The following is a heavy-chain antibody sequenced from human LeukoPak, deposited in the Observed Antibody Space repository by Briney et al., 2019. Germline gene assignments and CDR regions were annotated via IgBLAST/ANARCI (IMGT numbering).Heavy chain of an antibody. CDR2: IFGSGGST. D-gene: IGHD6-19*01. Sequence: GGSLRLSCAASGFTFSSYAMYWVRQPPGQGLEWVSGIFGSGGSTHYADSVKGRFTISRDNSKNTVYLQMNSLRAEDTAVYYCAKTTTGYSSGRFPGWPVDYWGQGTLVTVSS. CDR3: AKTTTGYSSGRFPGWPVDY. V-gene: IGHV3-23*01. CDR1: GFTFSSYA. J-gene: IGHJ4*02.